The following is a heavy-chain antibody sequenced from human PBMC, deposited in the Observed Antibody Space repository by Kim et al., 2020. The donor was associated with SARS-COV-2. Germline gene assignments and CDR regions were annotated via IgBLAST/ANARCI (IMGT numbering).Heavy chain of an antibody. CDR3: ARRYFGDYGYFDY. J-gene: IGHJ4*02. D-gene: IGHD4-17*01. CDR1: SGSINNYY. Sequence: SETLSLTCTVSSGSINNYYWGWVRQPRGKGLEWIGHIYYSGTTNYNPSHQSRVTISVDMPKNQFSLRLTSVTAADSAVYYCARRYFGDYGYFDYWGQGTL. V-gene: IGHV4-59*01. CDR2: IYYSGTT.